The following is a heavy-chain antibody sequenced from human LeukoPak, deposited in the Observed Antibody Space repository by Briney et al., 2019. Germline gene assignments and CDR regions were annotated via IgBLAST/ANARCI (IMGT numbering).Heavy chain of an antibody. Sequence: PGGSLRLSCAASGFTFSSYSMNWVRQAPGKGLEWVSSISSSSSYIYYADSVKGRFTISRDNAKNSLYLQVNSLRAEDTAVYYCAELGITMIGGVWGKGTMVTISS. CDR3: AELGITMIGGV. D-gene: IGHD3-10*02. V-gene: IGHV3-21*01. CDR1: GFTFSSYS. CDR2: ISSSSSYI. J-gene: IGHJ6*04.